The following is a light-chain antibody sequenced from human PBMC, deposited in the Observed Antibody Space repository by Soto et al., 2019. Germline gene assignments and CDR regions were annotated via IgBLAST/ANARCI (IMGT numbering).Light chain of an antibody. J-gene: IGLJ2*01. V-gene: IGLV2-14*01. Sequence: QSALTQPASVSGSPGQSITISCTGTSRDVGGYNYVSWYQQHPGKAPKVMIYEVSNRPSGVSNRFSGSKSGNTASLTISGLQAEDEADYYCSSYTSISTLVFGGGTKLTVL. CDR3: SSYTSISTLV. CDR2: EVS. CDR1: SRDVGGYNY.